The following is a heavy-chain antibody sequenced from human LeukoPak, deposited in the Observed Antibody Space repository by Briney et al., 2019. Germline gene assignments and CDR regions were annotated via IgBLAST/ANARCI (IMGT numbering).Heavy chain of an antibody. D-gene: IGHD6-19*01. CDR3: ARGGGSGRWGSAFDM. J-gene: IGHJ3*02. CDR1: GFTFSSYG. V-gene: IGHV3-30*02. CDR2: IRYDGSNK. Sequence: GGSLRLSCAASGFTFSSYGMHWVRQAPGKGLEWVAFIRYDGSNKYYADSVKGRFTISRDNAKNPVHLQMNSLRDEDTAVYYCARGGGSGRWGSAFDMWGQGTMVTVSS.